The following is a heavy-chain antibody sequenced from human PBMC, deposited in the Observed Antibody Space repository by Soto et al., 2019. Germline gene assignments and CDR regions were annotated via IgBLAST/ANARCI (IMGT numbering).Heavy chain of an antibody. CDR3: ARPGPPPVPAAMEIVVFDM. D-gene: IGHD2-2*01. V-gene: IGHV4-31*03. Sequence: SETLSLTCTVSGGSISSGGYYWSWIRQHPGKGLEWIGYIYYSGSTHYNPSLKSRVTISVDTSKNQFSLKLSSVTAADTAVYYCARPGPPPVPAAMEIVVFDMWGEGTMVT. J-gene: IGHJ3*02. CDR1: GGSISSGGYY. CDR2: IYYSGST.